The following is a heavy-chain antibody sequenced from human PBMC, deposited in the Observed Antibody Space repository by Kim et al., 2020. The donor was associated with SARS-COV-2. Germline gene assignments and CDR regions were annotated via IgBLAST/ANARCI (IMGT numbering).Heavy chain of an antibody. V-gene: IGHV3-48*02. D-gene: IGHD6-13*01. J-gene: IGHJ4*02. Sequence: GGSLRLSCAASGFTFSSYSMNWVRQAPGKGLEWVSYISSSSSTIYYADSVKGRFTISRDNAKNSLYLQMNSLRDEDTAVYYCAREDPGASKSSSWYNSLPGYFDYWGQGTLVTVSS. CDR2: ISSSSSTI. CDR3: AREDPGASKSSSWYNSLPGYFDY. CDR1: GFTFSSYS.